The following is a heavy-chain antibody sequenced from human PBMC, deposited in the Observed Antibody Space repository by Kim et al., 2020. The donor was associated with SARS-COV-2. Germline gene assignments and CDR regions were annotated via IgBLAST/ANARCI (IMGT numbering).Heavy chain of an antibody. V-gene: IGHV3-11*05. D-gene: IGHD3-10*01. J-gene: IGHJ2*01. CDR3: ARESRDRDHWYFDL. Sequence: ANSVKGRYTISGDNAKNSLYLQMNSLRAEDTAVYYCARESRDRDHWYFDLWNRGTLVTVS.